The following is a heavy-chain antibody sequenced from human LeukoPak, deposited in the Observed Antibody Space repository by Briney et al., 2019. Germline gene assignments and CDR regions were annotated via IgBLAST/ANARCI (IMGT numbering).Heavy chain of an antibody. CDR2: ISNSGSVI. J-gene: IGHJ4*02. V-gene: IGHV3-11*01. Sequence: PGGTLRLSCAASGFTSSDYYMSWSRQAPGKGLERLSYISNSGSVISSTDPVKGRFTISRDNAKNSLYLQMNSLRAEDTAVYYCAGGVQGAGPFDYWGQGNLVTVSS. CDR3: AGGVQGAGPFDY. CDR1: GFTSSDYY. D-gene: IGHD3-16*01.